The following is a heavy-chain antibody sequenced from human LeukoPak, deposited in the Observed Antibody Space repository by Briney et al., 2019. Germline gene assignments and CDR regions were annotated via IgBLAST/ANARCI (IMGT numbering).Heavy chain of an antibody. CDR1: GGSVSSGSYY. V-gene: IGHV4-61*01. J-gene: IGHJ5*02. D-gene: IGHD3-22*01. Sequence: PSETLSLTCTVSGGSVSSGSYYWSWIRQPPGKGLEWIGYIYYSGSTNYNPSLKSRVTISVDTSKNQFSLKLSSVAAADTAVYYCASPRSYYDSSGYYISWGQGTLVTVSS. CDR3: ASPRSYYDSSGYYIS. CDR2: IYYSGST.